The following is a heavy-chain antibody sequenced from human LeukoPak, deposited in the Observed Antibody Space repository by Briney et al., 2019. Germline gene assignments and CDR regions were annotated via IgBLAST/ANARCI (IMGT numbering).Heavy chain of an antibody. CDR2: IIPIFGTA. D-gene: IGHD3-16*01. CDR1: GGTFSSYA. J-gene: IGHJ6*03. V-gene: IGHV1-69*01. CDR3: ASRDYDYVWGMYYYYYYMDV. Sequence: SVKVSCKASGGTFSSYAISWVRQAPGQGLEWMGGIIPIFGTASYAQKFQGRVTITADESTSTAYMELSSLRSEDTAVYYCASRDYDYVWGMYYYYYYMDVWGKGTTVTVSS.